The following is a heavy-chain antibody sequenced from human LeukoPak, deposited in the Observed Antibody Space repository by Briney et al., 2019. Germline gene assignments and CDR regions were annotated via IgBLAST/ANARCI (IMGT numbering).Heavy chain of an antibody. V-gene: IGHV4-4*07. J-gene: IGHJ5*02. Sequence: SETLSLTCTVSGGSISSYYWSWIRQPAGKGLEWIGRIYTSGSTNYNSSLKSRVTMSVDTSKNQFSLKLSSVTAADTAVYYCAREGIAAAGGRFDPWGQGTLVTVSS. CDR3: AREGIAAAGGRFDP. CDR1: GGSISSYY. D-gene: IGHD6-13*01. CDR2: IYTSGST.